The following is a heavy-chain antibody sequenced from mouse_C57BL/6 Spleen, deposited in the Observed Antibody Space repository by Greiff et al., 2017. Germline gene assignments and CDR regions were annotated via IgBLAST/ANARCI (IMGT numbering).Heavy chain of an antibody. J-gene: IGHJ4*01. CDR2: ILPGSGST. CDR1: GYTFTGYW. D-gene: IGHD2-4*01. Sequence: VQLVESGAELMKPGASVKLSCKATGYTFTGYWIEWVKQRPGHGLEWIGEILPGSGSTNYNEKFKGKATFTADTSSNTAYMQLSSLTTEDSAIYYCARKKTIYYDYDNYAMDYWGQGTSVTVSS. CDR3: ARKKTIYYDYDNYAMDY. V-gene: IGHV1-9*01.